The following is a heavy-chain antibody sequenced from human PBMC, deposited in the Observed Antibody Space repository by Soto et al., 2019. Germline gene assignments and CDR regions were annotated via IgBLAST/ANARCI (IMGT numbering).Heavy chain of an antibody. CDR3: AKGREYSSGWGFDY. Sequence: QVQLVESGGGVVQPGRSLRLSCAASGFTFSSYGMHWVRQAPGKGLEWVAVISYDGSNKYYADSVKGRFTISRDNSKNTLYLQRNSLRAEDTAVYYCAKGREYSSGWGFDYWGQGTLVTVSS. J-gene: IGHJ4*02. V-gene: IGHV3-30*18. CDR1: GFTFSSYG. CDR2: ISYDGSNK. D-gene: IGHD6-19*01.